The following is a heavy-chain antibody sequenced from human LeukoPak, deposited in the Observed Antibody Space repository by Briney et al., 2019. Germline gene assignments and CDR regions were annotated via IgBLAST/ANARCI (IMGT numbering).Heavy chain of an antibody. CDR2: IIPIFGTA. Sequence: GASVKVSCKASGGTFSSYAISWVRQAPGQGLEWMGGIIPIFGTANYAQKFQGRVTITADESTSTAYMELSSLRSEDTAVYYCARGPPRITIFGVVTHYYYYMDVWGKGTTVTVSS. D-gene: IGHD3-3*01. CDR1: GGTFSSYA. V-gene: IGHV1-69*13. CDR3: ARGPPRITIFGVVTHYYYYMDV. J-gene: IGHJ6*03.